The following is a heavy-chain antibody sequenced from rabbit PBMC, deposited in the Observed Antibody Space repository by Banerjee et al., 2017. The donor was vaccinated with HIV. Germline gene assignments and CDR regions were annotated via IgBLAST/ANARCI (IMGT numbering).Heavy chain of an antibody. D-gene: IGHD1-1*01. CDR3: ARNFYSTNRIDL. CDR2: IAAGSSGNT. J-gene: IGHJ4*01. Sequence: QSLEESGGDLVKPGASLTLTCTASGFSFSSDYDMCWVRQAPGKGLEWIACIAAGSSGNTYYASWAKGRFTISKTSSTTVTLQMTSLTAADTATYFCARNFYSTNRIDLWGPGTLVTVS. CDR1: GFSFSSDYD. V-gene: IGHV1S40*01.